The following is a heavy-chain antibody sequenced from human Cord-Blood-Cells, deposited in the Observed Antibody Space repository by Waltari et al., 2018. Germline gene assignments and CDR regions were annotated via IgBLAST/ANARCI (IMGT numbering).Heavy chain of an antibody. Sequence: EVQLVESGGGLVKPGGSLRLSCAASGFTFSSYSMNWVRQAPGKGLEWVSSISSSSSYIYYADSVKGRFTISRDNVKNSLYLQMNSLRAEDTAVYYCARDRDGSYYAFDIWGQGTMITVSS. V-gene: IGHV3-21*01. CDR1: GFTFSSYS. D-gene: IGHD1-26*01. J-gene: IGHJ3*02. CDR2: ISSSSSYI. CDR3: ARDRDGSYYAFDI.